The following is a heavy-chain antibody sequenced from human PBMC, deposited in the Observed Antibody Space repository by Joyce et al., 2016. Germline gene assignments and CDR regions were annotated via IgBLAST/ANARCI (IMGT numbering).Heavy chain of an antibody. CDR3: ARHSPIVVVPAAGDAFDI. J-gene: IGHJ3*02. CDR2: IDPSDSYT. V-gene: IGHV5-10-1*01. D-gene: IGHD2-2*01. CDR1: GYSFTSYW. Sequence: EVQLVQSGAEVTKPGASLKISCKGSGYSFTSYWISGGRQMPGKGLVWMGRIDPSDSYTNDSPSFQGHVTSSADKSISTAYLQWSSLKASDTAMYYCARHSPIVVVPAAGDAFDIWGQGTMVTVSS.